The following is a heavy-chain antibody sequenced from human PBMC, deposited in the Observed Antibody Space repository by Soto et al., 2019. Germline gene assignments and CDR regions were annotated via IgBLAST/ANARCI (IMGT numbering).Heavy chain of an antibody. CDR1: GGSVSSGSYY. CDR3: AREAYYYDSSGYRYPRFDY. D-gene: IGHD3-22*01. J-gene: IGHJ4*02. V-gene: IGHV4-61*01. CDR2: IYYSGST. Sequence: KSSETLSLTCTVSGGSVSSGSYYWSWIRQPPGKGLEWIGYIYYSGSTNYNPSLKSRVTISVDTSKNQFSLKLSSVTAADTAVYYCAREAYYYDSSGYRYPRFDYWGQGTLVTVSS.